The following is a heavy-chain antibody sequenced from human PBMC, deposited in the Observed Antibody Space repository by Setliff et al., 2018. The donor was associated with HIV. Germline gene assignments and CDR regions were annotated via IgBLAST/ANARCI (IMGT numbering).Heavy chain of an antibody. D-gene: IGHD2-21*01. V-gene: IGHV7-4-1*02. J-gene: IGHJ6*03. Sequence: VASVKVSCKASGYTFTSYAMNWVRQAPGQGLEWMGWINTNTGNPTYAQGFTGRFVFSLDTSVSTAYLQISSLKAEDTAVYYCARGGSVDHYYYMDVWGKGTTVTVSS. CDR2: INTNTGNP. CDR3: ARGGSVDHYYYMDV. CDR1: GYTFTSYA.